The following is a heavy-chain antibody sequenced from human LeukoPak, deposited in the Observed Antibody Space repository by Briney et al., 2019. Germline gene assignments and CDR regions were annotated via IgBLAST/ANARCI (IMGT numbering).Heavy chain of an antibody. Sequence: SVEVSCKASGGTFSSYAISWVRQAPGQGLEWMGRIIPIFGTANYAQKFQGRVTITADKSTSTAYMELSSLRSEDTAVYYCAEEYYYDSSGYYSDYWGQGTLVTVSS. CDR1: GGTFSSYA. D-gene: IGHD3-22*01. J-gene: IGHJ4*02. CDR2: IIPIFGTA. CDR3: AEEYYYDSSGYYSDY. V-gene: IGHV1-69*06.